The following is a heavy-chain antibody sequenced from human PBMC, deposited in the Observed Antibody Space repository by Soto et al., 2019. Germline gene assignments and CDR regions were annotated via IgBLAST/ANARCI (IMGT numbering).Heavy chain of an antibody. Sequence: GESLKISCNGSGYCFTSYWIGWVRQMPGKGLEWMGIIYPGNSDTRYSPSFQGQVTISVDKSISTAYLQWSSLKASDTAMYYCARHGTGIAVDYYGMDVWGQGTTVTVSS. D-gene: IGHD1-1*01. CDR3: ARHGTGIAVDYYGMDV. CDR2: IYPGNSDT. CDR1: GYCFTSYW. V-gene: IGHV5-51*01. J-gene: IGHJ6*02.